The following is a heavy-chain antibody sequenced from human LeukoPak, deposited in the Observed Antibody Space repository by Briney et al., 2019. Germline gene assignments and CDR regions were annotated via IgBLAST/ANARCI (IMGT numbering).Heavy chain of an antibody. CDR3: ARDDPHSSSWYSGGDDAFDI. CDR2: IIPIFGTA. CDR1: GGTFSSYA. V-gene: IGHV1-69*05. Sequence: GASVKVSCKASGGTFSSYAISWVRQAPGQGLEWMGGIIPIFGTANYAQKFQGRVTITTDESTSTAYMELSSLRSEDTAVYYCARDDPHSSSWYSGGDDAFDIWGQGTMVTVSS. D-gene: IGHD6-13*01. J-gene: IGHJ3*02.